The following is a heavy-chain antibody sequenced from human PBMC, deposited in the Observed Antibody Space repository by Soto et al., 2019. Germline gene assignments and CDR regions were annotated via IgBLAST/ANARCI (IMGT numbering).Heavy chain of an antibody. V-gene: IGHV1-18*01. CDR1: GYTFTDYG. CDR2: ITPYTGNT. Sequence: ASVKVSCKASGYTFTDYGFSWVRQAPGQGPEWMGWITPYTGNTKFPQKFQGRVTMTTDRFTSTAYMELKSLTFDDTAVYYCARDRGSGSYYLGPFYFDYWGPGTLVTVSS. D-gene: IGHD1-26*01. J-gene: IGHJ4*02. CDR3: ARDRGSGSYYLGPFYFDY.